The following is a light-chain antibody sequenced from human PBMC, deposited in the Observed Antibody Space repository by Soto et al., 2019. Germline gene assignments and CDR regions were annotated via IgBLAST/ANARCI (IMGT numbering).Light chain of an antibody. CDR2: DVG. V-gene: IGLV2-14*03. J-gene: IGLJ1*01. CDR1: SGDVGGYNS. CDR3: SSYTSSSTNV. Sequence: QCALTQPASGTGSPGQSSTISSTRTSGDVGGYNSVSWYQHHPGKAPKLILYDVGDRPSGVSFRFSGSKSGNTASLTISGLQAADEAEYYCSSYTSSSTNVFGTGTKVTVL.